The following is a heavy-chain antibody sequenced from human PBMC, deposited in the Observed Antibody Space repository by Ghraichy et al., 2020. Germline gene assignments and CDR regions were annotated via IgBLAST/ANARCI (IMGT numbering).Heavy chain of an antibody. CDR1: GFSFSSYG. Sequence: GGSLRLSCAASGFSFSSYGMNWVRQAPGKGPEWVTIISYDGSSKDYADSVKGRFTISRDNSKNTLYLHMNSLRAEDTAVYYCAKDNEAYCGGDCYSPDAFDIWGQGTMVTVSS. D-gene: IGHD2-21*02. J-gene: IGHJ3*02. CDR2: ISYDGSSK. V-gene: IGHV3-30*18. CDR3: AKDNEAYCGGDCYSPDAFDI.